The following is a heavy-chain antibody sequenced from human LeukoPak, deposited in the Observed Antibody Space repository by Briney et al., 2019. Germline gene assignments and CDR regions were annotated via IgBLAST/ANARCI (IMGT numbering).Heavy chain of an antibody. CDR3: ARDSGRTTVTWNFDY. CDR1: RYTFISYY. V-gene: IGHV1-46*01. J-gene: IGHJ4*02. D-gene: IGHD4-17*01. CDR2: INPSGGST. Sequence: ASVKVSCKASRYTFISYYIHWVRQAPGQGLEWMGIINPSGGSTNYAQKFQGRVTMTRDTSTNTVYMELSSLRSDDTAVYYCARDSGRTTVTWNFDYWGQGTLVTVSS.